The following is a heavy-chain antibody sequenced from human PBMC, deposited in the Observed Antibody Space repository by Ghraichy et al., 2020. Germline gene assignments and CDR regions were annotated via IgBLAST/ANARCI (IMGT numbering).Heavy chain of an antibody. D-gene: IGHD6-13*01. CDR2: ISGRGSVI. Sequence: LSLTCAGSGFTFSTYSLNWVRQAPGKGLEWVYLISGRGSVIKYSDSVKGRFTISRDNARNSIHLQMSSLRVEDTAVYYCAREKGDYSSTFDQWGQGSLVTVSS. CDR1: GFTFSTYS. CDR3: AREKGDYSSTFDQ. V-gene: IGHV3-21*06. J-gene: IGHJ4*02.